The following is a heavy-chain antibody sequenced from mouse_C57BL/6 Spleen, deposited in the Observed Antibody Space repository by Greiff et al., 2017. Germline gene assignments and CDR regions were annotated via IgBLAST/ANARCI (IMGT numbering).Heavy chain of an antibody. CDR3: ARWGDTVYYGC. CDR2: ISYGGSN. Sequence: EVQVVESGPGLVKPAQSLSLTCSVTGYSITGGYYWNWIRQVPGNQLYWMDYISYGGSNNYNPSLKNRISITRDTSKNQFFLKLNTVTTEDTATYYCARWGDTVYYGCRGQGTTLTVAS. CDR1: GYSITGGYY. D-gene: IGHD1-1*02. J-gene: IGHJ2*01. V-gene: IGHV3-6*01.